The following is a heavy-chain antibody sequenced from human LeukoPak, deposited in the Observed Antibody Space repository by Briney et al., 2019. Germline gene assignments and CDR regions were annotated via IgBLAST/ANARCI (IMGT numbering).Heavy chain of an antibody. CDR3: AGSDTTGYLPREWDYWYFDL. J-gene: IGHJ2*01. V-gene: IGHV3-23*01. CDR2: IFSGGGEI. D-gene: IGHD3-22*01. CDR1: GFTFSTFA. Sequence: GGSLRLSCAASGFTFSTFAMIWVRQPPGKGLEWVSSIFSGGGEIHYADSVRGRFTISRDNSKSTLSLQMNSLRAEDTAVYYCAGSDTTGYLPREWDYWYFDLWGRGTLVTVSS.